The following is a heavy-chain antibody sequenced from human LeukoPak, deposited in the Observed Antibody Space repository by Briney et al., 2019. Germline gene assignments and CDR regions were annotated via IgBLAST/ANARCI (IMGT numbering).Heavy chain of an antibody. CDR2: IKQDGSET. J-gene: IGHJ4*02. CDR1: GFTFSNYW. V-gene: IGHV3-7*01. Sequence: PGESLRLSCAASGFTFSNYWMRWVRQAPGKGLERVANIKQDGSETYYVDSVKGRFTISRDNAKNSLFLQMNSLTAEDTAVYYCARKGGTRGPLNYWGQGTLVTVSS. D-gene: IGHD2-8*01. CDR3: ARKGGTRGPLNY.